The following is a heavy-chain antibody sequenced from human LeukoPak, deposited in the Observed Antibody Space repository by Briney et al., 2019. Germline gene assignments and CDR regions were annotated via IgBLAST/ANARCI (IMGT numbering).Heavy chain of an antibody. J-gene: IGHJ4*02. D-gene: IGHD6-19*01. V-gene: IGHV4-59*08. Sequence: SETLSLTCTVSGGSISIYYWNWIRQPPGKGLEWIGYIFYSGSTNYNPSLKSRITISVDTNKNQISLRLSSVTAADTAVYYCARLRYSNGWYSGFDYWGQGALVTVSS. CDR1: GGSISIYY. CDR2: IFYSGST. CDR3: ARLRYSNGWYSGFDY.